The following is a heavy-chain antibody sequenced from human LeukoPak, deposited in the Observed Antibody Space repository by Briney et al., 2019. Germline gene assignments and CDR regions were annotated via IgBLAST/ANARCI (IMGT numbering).Heavy chain of an antibody. V-gene: IGHV1-18*01. J-gene: IGHJ5*01. D-gene: IGHD3-22*01. CDR1: TSR. Sequence: ASVKVSCKATSRISCVRQAPGQGLEWMGWIGTYGGDTYYAQKFQGRITVTTDTSTSTVYVELRNLRSDDTAVYYCARDLWNFYDDSGYNRDFDSWGQGTLVTVSS. CDR3: ARDLWNFYDDSGYNRDFDS. CDR2: IGTYGGDT.